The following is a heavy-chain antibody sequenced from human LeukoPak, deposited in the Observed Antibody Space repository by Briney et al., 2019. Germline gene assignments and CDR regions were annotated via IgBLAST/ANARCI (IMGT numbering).Heavy chain of an antibody. V-gene: IGHV3-53*04. CDR3: ARARSRGLMDY. CDR1: GFTVSSTY. CDR2: IYSGGST. D-gene: IGHD1-26*01. J-gene: IGHJ4*02. Sequence: GGSLRLSCAASGFTVSSTYMNWVRQAPGKGLEWVSVIYSGGSTYYADSVKGRFTISRHNSKNTLYLQMNSLRAEDTAVYYCARARSRGLMDYWGQGTLVTVSS.